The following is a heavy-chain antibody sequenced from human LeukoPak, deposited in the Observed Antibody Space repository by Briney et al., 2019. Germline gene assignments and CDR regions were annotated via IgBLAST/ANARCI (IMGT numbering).Heavy chain of an antibody. CDR1: GFTFSSYS. CDR3: AKDSNPDDILTGINY. CDR2: TSYNGSNK. Sequence: GGSLRLSCAVSGFTFSSYSMSWVRQAPGKGLEWVAITSYNGSNKYYADSVKGRFTISRDISKNTLYLQMNSLRAEDTAVYYCAKDSNPDDILTGINYWGQGTLVTVSS. J-gene: IGHJ4*02. D-gene: IGHD3-9*01. V-gene: IGHV3-30*18.